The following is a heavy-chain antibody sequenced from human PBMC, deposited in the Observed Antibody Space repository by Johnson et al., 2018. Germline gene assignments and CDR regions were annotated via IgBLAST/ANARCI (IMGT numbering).Heavy chain of an antibody. CDR3: ARNLWSTSRQRGYYYYYYMDV. V-gene: IGHV3-64*01. Sequence: VQLQESGGGLVQPGGSLRLSCAASGFTFSSYAMHWVRQAPGKGLEYVSAISSNGGSTYYANSVKGRFPNSRDNSKNTLYLQMGSLRAEDMAVYYCARNLWSTSRQRGYYYYYYMDVWGKGTTVTVSS. CDR1: GFTFSSYA. J-gene: IGHJ6*03. D-gene: IGHD2-2*01. CDR2: ISSNGGST.